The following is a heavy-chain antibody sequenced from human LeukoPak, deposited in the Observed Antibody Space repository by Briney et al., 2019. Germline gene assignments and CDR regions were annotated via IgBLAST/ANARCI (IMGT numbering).Heavy chain of an antibody. D-gene: IGHD3-3*01. CDR3: ARDRAKANYDFWSGYLVGMCMDV. CDR2: IYYSGST. J-gene: IGHJ6*03. Sequence: SETLSLTCSVSGGSISSGDYYWSWIRQPPGKGLEWIGYIYYSGSTYYNPSLKSRVTISVDTSKNQFSLKLSSATAADTAVYYCARDRAKANYDFWSGYLVGMCMDVWGKGTTVTVSS. V-gene: IGHV4-30-4*08. CDR1: GGSISSGDYY.